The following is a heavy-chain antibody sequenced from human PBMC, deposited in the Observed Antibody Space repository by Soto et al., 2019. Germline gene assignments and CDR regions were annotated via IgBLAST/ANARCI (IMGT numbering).Heavy chain of an antibody. D-gene: IGHD3-10*01. CDR2: ISYDGTNK. V-gene: IGHV3-30-3*01. CDR3: ARPLWFGEKQYGMDV. J-gene: IGHJ6*02. CDR1: GFTFSSYA. Sequence: QVQLVESGGGVVQPGRSLRLSCAASGFTFSSYAMHWVRQAPGKGLEWVAVISYDGTNKYYADSVKGRFTISRDKSKNTLYLQMNSLRAEDTAVYYCARPLWFGEKQYGMDVWGQGTTVTASS.